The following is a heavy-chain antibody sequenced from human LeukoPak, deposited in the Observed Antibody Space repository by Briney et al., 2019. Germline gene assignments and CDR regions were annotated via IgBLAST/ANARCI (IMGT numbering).Heavy chain of an antibody. CDR2: INIDERIT. J-gene: IGHJ5*02. V-gene: IGHV3-74*01. D-gene: IGHD2/OR15-2a*01. CDR3: ARAARADCTSPTCHSWLAP. Sequence: PGGSLRLSCAASGFSFSTQRMHWVRQAPGKGLVWVSYINIDERITGYADSVKGRFTISRDNAKNTLYLQMNSLRAEDTAVYYCARAARADCTSPTCHSWLAPWGQGTQVTVSS. CDR1: GFSFSTQR.